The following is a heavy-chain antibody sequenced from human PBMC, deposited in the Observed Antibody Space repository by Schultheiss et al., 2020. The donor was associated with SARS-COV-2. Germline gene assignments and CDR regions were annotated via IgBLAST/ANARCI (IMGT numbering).Heavy chain of an antibody. CDR1: GGSISSGGYY. V-gene: IGHV4-31*03. CDR3: AKVGDIVVVVAASYHFDY. D-gene: IGHD2-15*01. Sequence: SETLSLTCTVSGGSISSGGYYWSWIRQHPGKGLEWIGYIYYSGSTNYSPSLKSRVTISVDTSKNQFSLKLSSVTAADTAVYYCAKVGDIVVVVAASYHFDYWGQGTLVTVSS. CDR2: IYYSGST. J-gene: IGHJ4*02.